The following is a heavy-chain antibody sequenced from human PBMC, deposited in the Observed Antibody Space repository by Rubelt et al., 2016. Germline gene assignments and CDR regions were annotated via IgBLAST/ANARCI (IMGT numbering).Heavy chain of an antibody. CDR3: TTDTAMDNDFDY. D-gene: IGHD5-18*01. V-gene: IGHV3-7*03. Sequence: VQLVESGGGVVQPGGSLRLSCAASGFTFSSYWMSWVRQAPGKGLEWVANIKQDGSEKYYVDSVKGRFTISRDNAKNSLYLQMNSLKTEDTAVYYCTTDTAMDNDFDYWGQGTLVTVSS. J-gene: IGHJ4*02. CDR1: GFTFSSYW. CDR2: IKQDGSEK.